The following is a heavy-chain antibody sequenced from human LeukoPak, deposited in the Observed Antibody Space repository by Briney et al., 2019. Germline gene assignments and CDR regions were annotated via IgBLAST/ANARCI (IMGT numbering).Heavy chain of an antibody. V-gene: IGHV4-59*01. CDR2: IYYSGST. Sequence: PSETLSLTCTVSGGSISSYYWSWIRQPPGKGLEWIGYIYYSGSTNYNPSLKSRVTISVDTSKNQFSLKLSSVTAANTAVYYCARDFNGWLDWGQGTLVTVSS. CDR3: ARDFNGWLD. J-gene: IGHJ4*02. D-gene: IGHD6-19*01. CDR1: GGSISSYY.